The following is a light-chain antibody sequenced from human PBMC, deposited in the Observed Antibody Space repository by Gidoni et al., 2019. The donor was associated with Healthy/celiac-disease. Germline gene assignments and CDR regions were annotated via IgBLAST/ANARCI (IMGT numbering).Light chain of an antibody. Sequence: VFTQSPATLSLFPGERATLSCRASQSVSSYLAWYQQKPGQAPRLLIYDASNRATGIPARFSGSGSGTDFTLTISSLEPEDFAVYYCQQRSNWRITFGQGTRLEIK. J-gene: IGKJ5*01. CDR2: DAS. CDR1: QSVSSY. CDR3: QQRSNWRIT. V-gene: IGKV3-11*01.